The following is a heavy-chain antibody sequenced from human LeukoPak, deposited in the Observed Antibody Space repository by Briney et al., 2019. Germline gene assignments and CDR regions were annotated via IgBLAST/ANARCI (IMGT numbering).Heavy chain of an antibody. D-gene: IGHD6-13*01. J-gene: IGHJ5*02. CDR1: GYTFTSYY. CDR3: AALEDIAAAGS. Sequence: GASVKVSCKASGYTFTSYYMHWVRQAPGQGLEWMGIINPSGGGTSYAQKFQGRVTITRDMSTSTAYMELSSLRSEDTAVYYCAALEDIAAAGSWGQGTLVTVSS. V-gene: IGHV1-46*01. CDR2: INPSGGGT.